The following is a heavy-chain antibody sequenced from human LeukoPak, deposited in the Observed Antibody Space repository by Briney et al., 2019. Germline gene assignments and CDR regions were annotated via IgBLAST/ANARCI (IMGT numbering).Heavy chain of an antibody. J-gene: IGHJ4*02. D-gene: IGHD2-2*01. Sequence: ASVNVSCKASGYTFTSYGISWVRQAPGQGLEWMGWISAYNGNTNYAQKLQGRVTMTTDTSTSTAYMGLRSLRSDDTAVYYCARDLGYCGSTSCLSYFDYWGQGTLVTVSS. CDR3: ARDLGYCGSTSCLSYFDY. V-gene: IGHV1-18*01. CDR2: ISAYNGNT. CDR1: GYTFTSYG.